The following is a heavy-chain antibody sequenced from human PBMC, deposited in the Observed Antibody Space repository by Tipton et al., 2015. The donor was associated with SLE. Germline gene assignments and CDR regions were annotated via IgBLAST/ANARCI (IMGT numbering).Heavy chain of an antibody. CDR3: ARETYSGSYFDY. V-gene: IGHV3-20*04. CDR1: GFTFDDYG. Sequence: SLRLSCAASGFTFDDYGMSWVRQAPGKGLEWVSGINWNGGSAGYADSVKGRFTISRDNAKNSLYLQMNSLRAEDTAVYYCARETYSGSYFDYWGQGTLVTVSS. J-gene: IGHJ4*02. D-gene: IGHD1-26*01. CDR2: INWNGGSA.